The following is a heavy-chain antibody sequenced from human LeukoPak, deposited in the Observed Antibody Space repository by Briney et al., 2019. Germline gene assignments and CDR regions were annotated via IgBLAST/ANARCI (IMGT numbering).Heavy chain of an antibody. CDR1: GGSISSGSYY. CDR2: IYTSGST. J-gene: IGHJ4*02. D-gene: IGHD5-24*01. CDR3: ARGGWGEGDGYNWDFDY. Sequence: TLSLTCTVSGGSISSGSYYWSWIRQPAGKGLEWIGRIYTSGSTNYNPSLKSRVTISVDTSKNQFSLKLSSVTAADTAVYYCARGGWGEGDGYNWDFDYWGQGTLVTVSS. V-gene: IGHV4-61*02.